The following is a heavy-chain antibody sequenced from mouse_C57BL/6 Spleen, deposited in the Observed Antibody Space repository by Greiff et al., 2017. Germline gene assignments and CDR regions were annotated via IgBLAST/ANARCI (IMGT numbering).Heavy chain of an antibody. CDR1: GYSFTDSN. J-gene: IGHJ4*01. Sequence: VQLQQSGPELVKPGASVKISCKASGYSFTDSNMNWVKQSNGRSLEWIGVINPNYGTTSSNQKFKGKATLTVDQSSSTAYMQLNSLTSEDSAVYYCARRDYYGSSLYYARDYWGQGSSVTVSS. V-gene: IGHV1-39*01. D-gene: IGHD1-1*01. CDR3: ARRDYYGSSLYYARDY. CDR2: INPNYGTT.